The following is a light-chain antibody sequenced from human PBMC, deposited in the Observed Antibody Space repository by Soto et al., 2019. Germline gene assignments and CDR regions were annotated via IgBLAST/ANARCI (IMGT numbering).Light chain of an antibody. CDR1: QSVTNN. J-gene: IGKJ1*01. Sequence: EIVLTQSPGTLSLSPGERATLSCRASQSVTNNYLAWFQQKPGQAPRLLIYGASTRATGIPARCSGSGSETEFTLTISSLQAEDSAVYFCQQYNNWPTWTFGQGTKVDIK. CDR3: QQYNNWPTWT. V-gene: IGKV3-15*01. CDR2: GAS.